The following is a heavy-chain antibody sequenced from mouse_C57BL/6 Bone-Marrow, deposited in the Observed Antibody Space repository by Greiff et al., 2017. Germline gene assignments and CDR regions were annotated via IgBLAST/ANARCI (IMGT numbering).Heavy chain of an antibody. Sequence: VHLVESGAELARPGASVKLSCKASGYTFTSYGISWVKQRTGQGLEWIGEIYPRSGNTYYNEKFKGKATLTADKSSSTAYMELRSLTSEDSAVYFCARGVLRSSFDYWGQGTTLTVSS. J-gene: IGHJ2*01. CDR3: ARGVLRSSFDY. CDR2: IYPRSGNT. D-gene: IGHD1-1*01. CDR1: GYTFTSYG. V-gene: IGHV1-81*01.